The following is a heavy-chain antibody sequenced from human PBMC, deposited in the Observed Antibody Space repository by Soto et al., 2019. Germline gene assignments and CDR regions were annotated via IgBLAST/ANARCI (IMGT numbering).Heavy chain of an antibody. Sequence: EVQLVESGGGLVQPGGSLRLSCAASGFTFSRYDIHWVHQGTGKGLEWVSGIGTAGDTYYVGSVKGRFTISRENAKNSAYLQMNSLRAGDTAVYYCARGTLGFDPWGQGTLVTVSS. J-gene: IGHJ5*02. CDR1: GFTFSRYD. CDR3: ARGTLGFDP. CDR2: IGTAGDT. V-gene: IGHV3-13*04.